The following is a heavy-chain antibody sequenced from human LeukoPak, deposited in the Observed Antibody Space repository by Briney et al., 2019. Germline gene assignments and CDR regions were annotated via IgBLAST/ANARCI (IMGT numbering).Heavy chain of an antibody. J-gene: IGHJ4*02. V-gene: IGHV1-2*02. CDR3: ARFDRGLIPY. Sequence: GASVKVSCKASGYTFTGYYIHWARQAPGQGLEWMGWINPNSGGTNFAQKFKGRVTMTRDTSISTAYMELSTLRSDDTAFYYCARFDRGLIPYWGQGTLVTVSS. CDR2: INPNSGGT. D-gene: IGHD3-10*01. CDR1: GYTFTGYY.